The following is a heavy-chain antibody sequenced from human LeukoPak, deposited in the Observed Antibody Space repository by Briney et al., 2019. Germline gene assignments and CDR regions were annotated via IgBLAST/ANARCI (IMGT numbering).Heavy chain of an antibody. CDR2: IHYSGST. J-gene: IGHJ5*02. CDR1: GGSISSYY. D-gene: IGHD2-21*02. Sequence: SETLSLTCTVSGGSISSYYWSWIRQPPGKGLEWIGYIHYSGSTNYNPSLKSRVTISVDTSKNQFSLKLSSVTAADTAVYYCARGCGGDCYDNWFDPWGQGTLVTVSS. V-gene: IGHV4-59*01. CDR3: ARGCGGDCYDNWFDP.